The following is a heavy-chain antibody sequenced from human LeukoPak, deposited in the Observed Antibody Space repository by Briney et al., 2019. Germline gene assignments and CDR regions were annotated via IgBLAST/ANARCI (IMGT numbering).Heavy chain of an antibody. V-gene: IGHV4-59*08. CDR3: ARRSNDNWFYP. Sequence: SETLSLTCTVSGDSISSYDWRWLRQPTGKGRELIRYIYYSECTNYNPSLNSRVTISPDTSQIHLSLKLSSVTAADTAVYYCARRSNDNWFYPWGQGTPVSVSS. CDR2: IYYSECT. J-gene: IGHJ5*02. CDR1: GDSISSYD.